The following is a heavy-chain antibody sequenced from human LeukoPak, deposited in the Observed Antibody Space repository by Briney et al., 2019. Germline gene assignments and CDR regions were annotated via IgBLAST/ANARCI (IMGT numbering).Heavy chain of an antibody. D-gene: IGHD1-26*01. CDR2: INPNSGGT. CDR1: GYTFTGYY. V-gene: IGHV1-2*02. CDR3: ARLTSGSYGKYFQH. J-gene: IGHJ1*01. Sequence: ASVKVSCKASGYTFTGYYMHWVRQAPGQGLEWMGWINPNSGGTNYAQKFQGRVTMTRDTSISTAYMELGRLRPDDTAVYYCARLTSGSYGKYFQHWGQGTLVTVSS.